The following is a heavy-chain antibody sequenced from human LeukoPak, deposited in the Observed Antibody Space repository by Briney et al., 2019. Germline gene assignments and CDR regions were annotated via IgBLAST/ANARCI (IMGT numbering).Heavy chain of an antibody. D-gene: IGHD5-18*01. CDR1: GFTFSSYA. CDR2: ISGSGGST. V-gene: IGHV3-23*01. Sequence: GGSLRLSCAASGFTFSSYAMSWVRQAPGKGLEWVSAISGSGGSTYYADSVKGRFTISRDNSKNTLYLQMNSLRAEDTAVYYCAKGDFYTAMVSTQFDYWGQGTLVTISS. J-gene: IGHJ4*02. CDR3: AKGDFYTAMVSTQFDY.